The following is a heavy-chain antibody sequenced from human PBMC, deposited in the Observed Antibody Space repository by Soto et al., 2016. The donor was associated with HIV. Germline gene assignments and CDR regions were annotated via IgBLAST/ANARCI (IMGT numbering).Heavy chain of an antibody. D-gene: IGHD3-3*01. CDR2: IKQDGSVK. V-gene: IGHV3-7*01. J-gene: IGHJ3*01. CDR3: ASDRFSDGFDV. Sequence: EVQLVESGRGLVQPGGSLRLSCAASGFTFSGVWMSWVRQAPGKGLEWVANIKQDGSVKGYVGSVKGRFTISRDNAKNSLYLQMNSLRAEDTAVYYCASDRFSDGFDVWGQGQWSPSLQ. CDR1: GFTFSGVW.